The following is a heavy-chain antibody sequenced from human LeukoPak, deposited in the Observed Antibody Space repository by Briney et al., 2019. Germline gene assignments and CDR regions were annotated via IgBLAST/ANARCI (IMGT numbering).Heavy chain of an antibody. CDR3: ARANSITGYSYGYGYYYYMDV. CDR2: ICYSGST. CDR1: GGSISSYY. V-gene: IGHV4-59*01. J-gene: IGHJ6*03. Sequence: SETLSPTCTVSGGSISSYYWSWIRQPPGKGLEWIGYICYSGSTNYNPSLKSRVTISVDTSKNQFSLKLSSVAAADTAVYYCARANSITGYSYGYGYYYYMDVWGKGTTVTVSS. D-gene: IGHD5-18*01.